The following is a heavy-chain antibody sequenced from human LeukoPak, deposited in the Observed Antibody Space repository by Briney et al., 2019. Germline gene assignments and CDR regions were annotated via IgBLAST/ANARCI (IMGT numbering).Heavy chain of an antibody. CDR3: ASLEQPN. J-gene: IGHJ4*02. CDR2: INHSGST. CDR1: GGSFSGYY. V-gene: IGHV4-34*01. Sequence: SETLSLTCAVYGGSFSGYYWSWIRQPPGKGLEWIGEINHSGSTNYNPSLKSRVTISVDTSKNQFSLKLSSVTAADTAVYYCASLEQPNWGQGTLVTVSS. D-gene: IGHD6-13*01.